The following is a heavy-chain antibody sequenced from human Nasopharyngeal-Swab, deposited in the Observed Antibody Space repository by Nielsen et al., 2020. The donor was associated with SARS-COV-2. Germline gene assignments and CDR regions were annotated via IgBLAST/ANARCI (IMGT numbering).Heavy chain of an antibody. CDR2: INTNSGNP. V-gene: IGHV7-4-1*01. CDR3: AKKGGDSFDVSGYSNWFDS. J-gene: IGHJ5*01. Sequence: WVRQAPGQGLEWMGWINTNSGNPSYAQGFTGRFVFSLDTSVNTAYLHISGLETQDTATYFCAKKGGDSFDVSGYSNWFDSWGQGTLVTVSS. D-gene: IGHD5-12*01.